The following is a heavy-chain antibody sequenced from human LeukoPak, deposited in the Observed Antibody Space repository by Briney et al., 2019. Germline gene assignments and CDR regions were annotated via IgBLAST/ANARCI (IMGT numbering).Heavy chain of an antibody. D-gene: IGHD2-2*02. CDR3: ARQRDTASVGAFDT. V-gene: IGHV4-39*01. CDR2: THFTGTT. J-gene: IGHJ3*02. Sequence: SETLSLTCSVSAGSIRSNTNFWGWASSSYWGWIRQPPGKGLEWIGSTHFTGTTYYLSSLPRRLTISVDTSKHLFSLKLASVTATDTALYYFARQRDTASVGAFDTWGQGTMVIVSP. CDR1: AGSIRSNTNFWGWASSSY.